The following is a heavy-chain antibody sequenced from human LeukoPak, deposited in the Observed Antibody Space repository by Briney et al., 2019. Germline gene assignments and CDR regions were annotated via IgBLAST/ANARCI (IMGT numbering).Heavy chain of an antibody. V-gene: IGHV4-31*03. CDR3: ARVLKTIFGVFSLDP. CDR2: IYYSGST. J-gene: IGHJ5*02. CDR1: GGSISSGGYY. Sequence: SQTLSLTCTVSGGSISSGGYYWSWIRQHPGKGLEWIGYIYYSGSTYYNPFLKSRVTISVDTSKNQFSLKLSSVTAADTAVYYCARVLKTIFGVFSLDPWGQGTLVTVSS. D-gene: IGHD3-3*01.